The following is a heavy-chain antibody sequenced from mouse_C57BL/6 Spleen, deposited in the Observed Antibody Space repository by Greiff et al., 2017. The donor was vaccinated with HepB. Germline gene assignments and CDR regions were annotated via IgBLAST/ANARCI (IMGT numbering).Heavy chain of an antibody. V-gene: IGHV3-1*01. Sequence: VQLKESGPGMVKPSQSLSLTCTVTGYSITSGYDWHWIRHFPGNKLEWMGYISYSGSTNYNPSLKSRISITHDTSKNHFFLKLNSVTTEDTATYYCARGGYYGSYAMDYWGQGTSVTVSS. CDR3: ARGGYYGSYAMDY. D-gene: IGHD1-2*01. CDR1: GYSITSGYD. J-gene: IGHJ4*01. CDR2: ISYSGST.